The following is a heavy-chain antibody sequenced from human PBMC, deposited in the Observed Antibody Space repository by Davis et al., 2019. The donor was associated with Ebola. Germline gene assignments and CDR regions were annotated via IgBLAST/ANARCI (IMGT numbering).Heavy chain of an antibody. J-gene: IGHJ6*02. CDR1: GLTFGSYH. CDR2: IRAGDDTT. V-gene: IGHV3-23*01. Sequence: PGGSLRLSCRASGLTFGSYHMTWVRQAQGKGLEWVSGIRAGDDTTHYAESVKGRFTISRDNSINTLYLEMKSLRVEDTALYYCAKGTWEAYGMDVWGQGTTVTVSS. CDR3: AKGTWEAYGMDV. D-gene: IGHD1-26*01.